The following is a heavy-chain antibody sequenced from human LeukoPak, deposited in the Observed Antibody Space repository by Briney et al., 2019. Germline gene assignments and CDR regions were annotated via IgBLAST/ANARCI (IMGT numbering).Heavy chain of an antibody. D-gene: IGHD6-19*01. V-gene: IGHV4-4*07. CDR2: IYTSGST. J-gene: IGHJ5*02. CDR1: GGSISSYY. CDR3: ARGWLAKFDP. Sequence: SETLSLTCTVSGGSISSYYWSWIRQPAGEGLEWIGRIYTSGSTNYNPSLKSRVTISVDTSKNQFSLKLSSVTAADTTVYYCARGWLAKFDPWGQGTLVTVSS.